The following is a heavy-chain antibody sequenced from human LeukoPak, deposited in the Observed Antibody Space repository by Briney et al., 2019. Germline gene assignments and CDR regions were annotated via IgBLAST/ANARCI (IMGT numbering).Heavy chain of an antibody. CDR2: IYTSGST. CDR3: ARITGPVRGSTAPRNSDY. V-gene: IGHV4-61*02. Sequence: SETLSLTCTVSGGSISSGSYYWSWIRQPAGKGLEWIGRIYTSGSTNYNPSLKSRVTISVDTSKNQFSLKLSSVTAADTAVYYCARITGPVRGSTAPRNSDYWGQGTLVTVSS. J-gene: IGHJ4*02. D-gene: IGHD3-10*01. CDR1: GGSISSGSYY.